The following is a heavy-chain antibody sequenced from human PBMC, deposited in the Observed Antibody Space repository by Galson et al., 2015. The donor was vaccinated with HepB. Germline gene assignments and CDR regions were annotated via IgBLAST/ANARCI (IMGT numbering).Heavy chain of an antibody. V-gene: IGHV3-30*18. J-gene: IGHJ2*01. CDR3: AKDSHMYWYFDL. CDR2: ISYDGSNK. D-gene: IGHD2-21*01. Sequence: SLRLSCAASGFTFSSYGMHWVRQAPGKGLEWVAVISYDGSNKYYADSVKGRFTISRDNSKNTLYLQMNSLRAEDTAVYYCAKDSHMYWYFDLWGRGTLVTVSS. CDR1: GFTFSSYG.